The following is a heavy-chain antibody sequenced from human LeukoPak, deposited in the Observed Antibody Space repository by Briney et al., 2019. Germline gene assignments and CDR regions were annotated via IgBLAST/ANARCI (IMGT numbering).Heavy chain of an antibody. CDR2: IYYSGST. V-gene: IGHV4-39*07. CDR3: ARGRPSRILYYFWFDP. J-gene: IGHJ5*02. Sequence: SGTLSLTCTVSGGSISSSSYYWGWIRQPPGKGLEWIGSIYYSGSTYYNPSLKSRVTISVDTSKNQFSLKLSSVTAADTAVYYCARGRPSRILYYFWFDPWGQGTLVTVSS. D-gene: IGHD2-8*01. CDR1: GGSISSSSYY.